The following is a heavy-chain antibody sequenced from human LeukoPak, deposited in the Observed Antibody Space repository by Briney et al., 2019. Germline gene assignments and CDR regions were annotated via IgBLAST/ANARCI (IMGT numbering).Heavy chain of an antibody. CDR3: AKDQKDYDPTVDY. V-gene: IGHV3-33*06. D-gene: IGHD3-3*01. J-gene: IGHJ4*02. Sequence: PGGSLRLSCAASGFTFSSYGMHWVRQAPGKGLEWVAVIWYDGSNKYYADSVKGRFTISRDNSKNTLYLQMNSLRAEDTAVYYCAKDQKDYDPTVDYWGQGTLVTVS. CDR1: GFTFSSYG. CDR2: IWYDGSNK.